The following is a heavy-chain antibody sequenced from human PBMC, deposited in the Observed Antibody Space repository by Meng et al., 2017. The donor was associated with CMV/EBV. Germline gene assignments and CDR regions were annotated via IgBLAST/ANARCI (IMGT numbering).Heavy chain of an antibody. J-gene: IGHJ4*02. Sequence: QLQHRQGGAGPLNPLAPLPPTCAGEGGSFSGYYWSWIRQPPGKGLEWIGEINHSGSTNYNPSLKSRVTISVDTSKNQFSLKLSSVTAADTAVYYCARGGIAAAGPFDYWGQGTLVTVSS. CDR1: GGSFSGYY. D-gene: IGHD6-13*01. CDR3: ARGGIAAAGPFDY. CDR2: INHSGST. V-gene: IGHV4-34*01.